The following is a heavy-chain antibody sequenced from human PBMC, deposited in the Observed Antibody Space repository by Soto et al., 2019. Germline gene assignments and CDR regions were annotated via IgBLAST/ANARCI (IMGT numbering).Heavy chain of an antibody. V-gene: IGHV4-4*07. D-gene: IGHD2-15*01. CDR3: ARVMGGGVVAGTIYWFDP. CDR2: IYTSGTT. J-gene: IGHJ5*02. Sequence: QVQLQESGPGLVKPSETLFLTCTVSGGSISSYYWSWIRQPAGKGLELFGRIYTSGTTNYNPSLRSRVTISVDTSKNWFAREPSSVRAADTAVYFCARVMGGGVVAGTIYWFDPWGQGTLVTVSS. CDR1: GGSISSYY.